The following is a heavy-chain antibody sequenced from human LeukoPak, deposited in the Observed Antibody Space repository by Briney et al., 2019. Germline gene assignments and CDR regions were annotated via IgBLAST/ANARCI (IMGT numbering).Heavy chain of an antibody. D-gene: IGHD3-10*01. Sequence: SETLSLTCTVSGGSISSYYWSWIRQPPGKRLEWIGYISYTGTTNYNPSLRSRVTISVDMSKNQISLKLNSVTAADTAVYHCASPSGGRYRDDALDIWGLGTMVTVSS. CDR3: ASPSGGRYRDDALDI. J-gene: IGHJ3*02. CDR1: GGSISSYY. CDR2: ISYTGTT. V-gene: IGHV4-59*01.